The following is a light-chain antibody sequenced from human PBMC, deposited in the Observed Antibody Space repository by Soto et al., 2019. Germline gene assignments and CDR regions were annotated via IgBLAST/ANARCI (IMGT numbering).Light chain of an antibody. CDR1: QSISVW. V-gene: IGKV1-5*01. CDR2: DAS. CDR3: QQYNNYPFT. J-gene: IGKJ3*01. Sequence: DIQMTQFPSTLSASIGDRVTITCRASQSISVWMAWYKQIPGKAPQLLIYDASNLQSGVPSRFRGAGSGTEFTLNVRSLQPDDSATYYCQQYNNYPFTFVPGTTVHIK.